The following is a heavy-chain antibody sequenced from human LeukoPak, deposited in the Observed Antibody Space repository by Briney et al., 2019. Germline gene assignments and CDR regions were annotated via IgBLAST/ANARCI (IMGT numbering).Heavy chain of an antibody. D-gene: IGHD6-13*01. V-gene: IGHV1-18*01. J-gene: IGHJ4*02. CDR1: GYTFTSYG. CDR2: ISAYNGNT. Sequence: PLASVKVSYKASGYTFTSYGISWVRQAPGQGLEWMGWISAYNGNTNYAQKLQGRVTMTTDTSTSTAYMELRSLRSDDTAVYYCARGSERGSSSLYYFDYWGQGTLVTVSS. CDR3: ARGSERGSSSLYYFDY.